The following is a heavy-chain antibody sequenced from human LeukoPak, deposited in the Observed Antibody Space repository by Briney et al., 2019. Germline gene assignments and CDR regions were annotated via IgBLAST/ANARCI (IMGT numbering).Heavy chain of an antibody. Sequence: GGSLRLSCAASGFTFSSYDMIWVRQAPGKGLEWVSTITGSSTNTYYAEPAKGRFTISRDDAKNTLYLQMNSLRAEDTAVYYCGRNFNYWGQGTLVTVAS. V-gene: IGHV3-21*01. J-gene: IGHJ4*02. CDR2: ITGSSTNT. CDR1: GFTFSSYD. CDR3: GRNFNY.